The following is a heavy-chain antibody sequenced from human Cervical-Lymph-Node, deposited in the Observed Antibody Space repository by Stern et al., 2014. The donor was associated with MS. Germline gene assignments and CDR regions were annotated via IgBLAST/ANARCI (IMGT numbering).Heavy chain of an antibody. V-gene: IGHV6-1*01. CDR1: GDRVSNNSAA. CDR3: ARDRRSSTSTFAFDI. Sequence: QVQLQQSGPGLVKPSQTLSLTCAISGDRVSNNSAAWNWIRKYPSRGLEWLGRTYYRSRWYNDYAISVKSRITINPDTSKNQFSLQLNSVTPEDTAVYYCARDRRSSTSTFAFDIWGQGTMVTVSS. D-gene: IGHD6-13*01. J-gene: IGHJ3*02. CDR2: TYYRSRWYN.